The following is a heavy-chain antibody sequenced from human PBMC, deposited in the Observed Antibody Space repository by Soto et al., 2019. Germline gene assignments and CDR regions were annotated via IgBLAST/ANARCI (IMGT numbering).Heavy chain of an antibody. D-gene: IGHD6-13*01. J-gene: IGHJ6*02. CDR3: ARANLEYSSSWYGRYYYGMDV. V-gene: IGHV4-34*01. CDR2: INHSGST. Sequence: SETLSLTCAVYGGSFSGYYWSWIRQPPGKGLEWIGEINHSGSTNYNPSLKSRVTISVDTSKNQFSLKLSSVTAADTAVYYCARANLEYSSSWYGRYYYGMDVWGQGTTVTVSS. CDR1: GGSFSGYY.